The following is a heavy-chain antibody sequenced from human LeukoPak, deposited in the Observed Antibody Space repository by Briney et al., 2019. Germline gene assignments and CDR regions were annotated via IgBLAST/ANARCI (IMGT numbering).Heavy chain of an antibody. CDR3: ARGVVATISKFYYYYMDV. CDR2: IIPIFGTA. V-gene: IGHV1-69*13. CDR1: GGTFSSYA. J-gene: IGHJ6*03. D-gene: IGHD5-12*01. Sequence: SVKVSCKASGGTFSSYAISWVRQAPGQGLEWMGGIIPIFGTANYAQKFQGRVTITADESTSTAYMELSSLRSEDTAVYYCARGVVATISKFYYYYMDVWGKGTTVTVSS.